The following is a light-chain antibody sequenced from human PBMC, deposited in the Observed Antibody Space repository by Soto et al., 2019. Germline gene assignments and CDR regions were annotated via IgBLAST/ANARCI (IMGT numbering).Light chain of an antibody. CDR3: QQANSFPIT. CDR1: QGLKF. J-gene: IGKJ5*01. Sequence: DIQMTQSQSSVSASVGDTVTITCRASQGLKFLAWYQQKPGKAPRLLICEATNLQSGVPPRFSGSGSGTDFTLTISSLQPEDFATYFCQQANSFPITFGQGTRLEIK. V-gene: IGKV1-12*01. CDR2: EAT.